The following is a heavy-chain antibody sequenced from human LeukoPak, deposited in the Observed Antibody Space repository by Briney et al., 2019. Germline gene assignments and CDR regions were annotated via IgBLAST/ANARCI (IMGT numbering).Heavy chain of an antibody. CDR2: IKQDGSQS. Sequence: GGSLRLSCAASGFTFSNYWVNWVRQAPGKGLEGLADIKQDGSQSHYVDSVKGRFTISRDNAKNSLSLQMNTLRAEDTAVYYCARDYSASGSFDYWGQGTLVTVSS. CDR1: GFTFSNYW. CDR3: ARDYSASGSFDY. D-gene: IGHD3-10*01. J-gene: IGHJ4*02. V-gene: IGHV3-7*01.